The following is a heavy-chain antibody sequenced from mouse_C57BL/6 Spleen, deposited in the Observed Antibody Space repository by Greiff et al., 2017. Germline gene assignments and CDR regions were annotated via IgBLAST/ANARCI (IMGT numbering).Heavy chain of an antibody. V-gene: IGHV1-80*01. CDR1: GYAFSSYW. Sequence: QVQLQQSGAELVKPGASVKISCKASGYAFSSYWMNWVKQRPGKGLEWIGQIYPGDGDTNYNGKFKGKATLTADKSSSTAYMQLSSLTSEDSAVYFCARACEVGYAMDYWGQGTSVTVSS. CDR2: IYPGDGDT. J-gene: IGHJ4*01. CDR3: ARACEVGYAMDY.